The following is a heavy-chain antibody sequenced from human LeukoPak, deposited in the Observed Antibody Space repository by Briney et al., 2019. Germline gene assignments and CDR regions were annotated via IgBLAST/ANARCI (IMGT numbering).Heavy chain of an antibody. CDR1: GGSISSSSYY. V-gene: IGHV4-39*01. D-gene: IGHD3-10*01. J-gene: IGHJ4*02. Sequence: PSETLSLTCTVSGGSISSSSYYWGWIRQPPGGPEWIGSIYYSGSTYYNPSLKSRVTISVDTSKNQFSLKLSSVTAADTAVYYCASSGRRGFDYWGQGTLVTVSS. CDR2: IYYSGST. CDR3: ASSGRRGFDY.